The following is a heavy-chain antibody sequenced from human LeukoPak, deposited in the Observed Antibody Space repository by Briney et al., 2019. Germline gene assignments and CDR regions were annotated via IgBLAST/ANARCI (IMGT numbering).Heavy chain of an antibody. V-gene: IGHV4-30-4*01. CDR1: GGSISSGDYY. CDR3: AWEDYYDSSEGAFDI. J-gene: IGHJ3*02. CDR2: IYYSGST. Sequence: SETLSLTCTVSGGSISSGDYYWSWIRQPPGKGLEWIGYIYYSGSTYYNPSLKSRVTISVDTSKNQFSLKLSSVTAADTAVYYCAWEDYYDSSEGAFDIWGQGTMVTVSS. D-gene: IGHD3-22*01.